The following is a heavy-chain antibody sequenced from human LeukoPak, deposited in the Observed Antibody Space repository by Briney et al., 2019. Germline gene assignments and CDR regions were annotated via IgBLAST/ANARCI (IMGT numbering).Heavy chain of an antibody. D-gene: IGHD3-10*01. Sequence: GGSLRLSCAASGFTFDDYAMHWVRQAPGKGLEWVSDISWNSGSIGYADSVKGRFTISRDNAKNSLYLQMNSLRAEDTALYYCAKDVGDNPPEAAFDIWGQGTMVTVSS. CDR2: ISWNSGSI. J-gene: IGHJ3*02. CDR3: AKDVGDNPPEAAFDI. V-gene: IGHV3-9*01. CDR1: GFTFDDYA.